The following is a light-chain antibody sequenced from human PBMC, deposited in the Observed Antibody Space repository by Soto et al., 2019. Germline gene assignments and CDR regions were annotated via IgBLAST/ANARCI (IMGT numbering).Light chain of an antibody. Sequence: EIVLTQSPGTLSLSPGERATLSCRASQSVSSSYLAWYQQKPGQAPRHLTYGASSRATGIPDRFSGSGSGTDFTLTISRLEPEDFAVYYCQQYGSSLFSFGPGTKVDIK. CDR1: QSVSSSY. J-gene: IGKJ3*01. CDR3: QQYGSSLFS. V-gene: IGKV3-20*01. CDR2: GAS.